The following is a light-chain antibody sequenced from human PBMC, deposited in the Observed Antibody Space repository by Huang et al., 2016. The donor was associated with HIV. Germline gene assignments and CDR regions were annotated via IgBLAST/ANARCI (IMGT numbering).Light chain of an antibody. V-gene: IGKV3-15*01. CDR2: RSS. Sequence: EVVMTQSPNTLSVFSGERATLSCRASQSISSNLAWYQQKPGQAPRLLICRSSARAAGGPARFSGSGSGTEFTLTISSLQSEDFAIYYCQQYNNWPPLTFGGGTKVEI. J-gene: IGKJ4*01. CDR1: QSISSN. CDR3: QQYNNWPPLT.